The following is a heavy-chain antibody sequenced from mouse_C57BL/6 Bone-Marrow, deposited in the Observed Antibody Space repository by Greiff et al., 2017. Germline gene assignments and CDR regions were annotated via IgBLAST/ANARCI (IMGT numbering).Heavy chain of an antibody. CDR3: ARADYDYGYFDV. CDR2: IYPGSGST. D-gene: IGHD2-4*01. V-gene: IGHV1-55*01. J-gene: IGHJ1*03. Sequence: QVQLQQPGAELVKPGASVKMSCKASGYTFTSYWITWVKQRPGQGLEWIGDIYPGSGSTNYNEKFKRKATLTVDTSSSTAYMQLSSLTSEDSAVYYCARADYDYGYFDVWGTGTTVTVSS. CDR1: GYTFTSYW.